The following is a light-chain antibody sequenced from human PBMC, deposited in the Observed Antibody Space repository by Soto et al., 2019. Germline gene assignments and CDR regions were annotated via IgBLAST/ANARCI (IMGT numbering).Light chain of an antibody. CDR2: DVT. Sequence: QSALTQPRSVSGSPGQAVTVSCTGSNSNIGSHNYVSWYQQHPGKAPKLLLHDVTERPSGVPGRFSGSKSGNTASLTISGLQAEDEADYFCCSFAGGLFVFGSGTKLTVL. CDR3: CSFAGGLFV. J-gene: IGLJ1*01. CDR1: NSNIGSHNY. V-gene: IGLV2-11*01.